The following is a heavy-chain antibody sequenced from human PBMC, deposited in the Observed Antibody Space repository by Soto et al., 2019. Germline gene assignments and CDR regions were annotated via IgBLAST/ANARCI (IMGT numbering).Heavy chain of an antibody. Sequence: ASVTVSCKASGYTFTGYYMHWVRQAPGQGLEWMGRINPNSGSTSYAQKFQGRVTMTRDTSTSTVYMELSSLRSEDTAVYYCARADGSYYNIYYYYGMDVWGQGTTVTVSS. CDR2: INPNSGST. J-gene: IGHJ6*02. V-gene: IGHV1-46*01. D-gene: IGHD1-26*01. CDR1: GYTFTGYY. CDR3: ARADGSYYNIYYYYGMDV.